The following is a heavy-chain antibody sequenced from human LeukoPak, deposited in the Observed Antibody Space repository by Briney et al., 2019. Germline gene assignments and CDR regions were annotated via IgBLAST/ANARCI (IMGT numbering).Heavy chain of an antibody. CDR3: ARNRDGYNSFDY. Sequence: SETLSLTCTVSGGSISSGDYYWSWIRQPPGKGLEWIGYIYYSGSTYYNPSLRSRVTISVDTCKNHFSLKLSSVTAADTAVYYCARNRDGYNSFDYWGQGTLVTVSS. J-gene: IGHJ4*02. V-gene: IGHV4-30-4*01. CDR2: IYYSGST. D-gene: IGHD5-24*01. CDR1: GGSISSGDYY.